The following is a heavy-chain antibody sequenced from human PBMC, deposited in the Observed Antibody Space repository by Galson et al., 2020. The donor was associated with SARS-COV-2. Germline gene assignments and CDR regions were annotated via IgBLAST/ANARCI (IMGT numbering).Heavy chain of an antibody. CDR3: ARCRTLVRGGEVYYFGY. CDR1: ASSPSNSKPP. V-gene: IGHV2-70*01. CDR2: TDSDATN. Sequence: GPSHAPPPPTLAPTSTFSASSPSNSKPPVSWFRRPPGKALQWLAPTDSDATNYYRTSLKTRLTISKYSSKDQVVLTMTNMDPVDTATYYGARCRTLVRGGEVYYFGYWGQGTLVTVSS. J-gene: IGHJ4*02. D-gene: IGHD3-10*01.